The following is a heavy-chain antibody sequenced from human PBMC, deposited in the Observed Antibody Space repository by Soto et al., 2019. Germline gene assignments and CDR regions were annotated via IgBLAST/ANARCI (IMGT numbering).Heavy chain of an antibody. V-gene: IGHV2-5*02. CDR2: IYWDDDK. D-gene: IGHD2-21*02. CDR1: GFSLNTGGLG. CDR3: VHSRCGGDCLRSYSSHYYYGMDV. J-gene: IGHJ6*02. Sequence: QITLKESGPPLVKPTQTLTLTCTVSGFSLNTGGLGVGWIRQPPGKALEWLALIYWDDDKRYSPPLKNRLSISKDTSTNQLVFTMTNMDPVDTATYYCVHSRCGGDCLRSYSSHYYYGMDVWGQGTTVTVSS.